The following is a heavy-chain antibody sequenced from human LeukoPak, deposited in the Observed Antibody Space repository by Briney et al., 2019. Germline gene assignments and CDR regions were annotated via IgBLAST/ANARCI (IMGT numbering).Heavy chain of an antibody. CDR2: ISGRGDTT. Sequence: AGGSLRLSCAASGFTFNSYAMSWVRQAAGKGLEWVSAISGRGDTTYYADSVKGRFTISRDNSKNTLYLQMNSLRAEDTAVYYCAKDKPPYYDSSGYYFDYWGQGTLVTVSS. V-gene: IGHV3-23*01. CDR1: GFTFNSYA. D-gene: IGHD3-22*01. CDR3: AKDKPPYYDSSGYYFDY. J-gene: IGHJ4*02.